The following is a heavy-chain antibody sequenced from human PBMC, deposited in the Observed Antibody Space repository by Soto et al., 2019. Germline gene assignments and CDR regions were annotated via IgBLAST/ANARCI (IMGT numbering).Heavy chain of an antibody. CDR2: FDPEDAEI. V-gene: IGHV1-24*01. Sequence: GASVKVSCKVSGYTLTELSMHWVRQAPGKGLEWMGGFDPEDAEIIYAQKFQGRVTMTEDTSTDTAYMELSSLRSEDTAVYYCAGITMIVVGAYSMDVWGQGTTVTVSS. D-gene: IGHD3-22*01. CDR1: GYTLTELS. J-gene: IGHJ6*02. CDR3: AGITMIVVGAYSMDV.